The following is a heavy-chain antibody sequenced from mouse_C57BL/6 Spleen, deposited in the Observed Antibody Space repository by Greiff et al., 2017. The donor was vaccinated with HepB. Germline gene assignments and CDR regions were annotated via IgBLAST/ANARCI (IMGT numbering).Heavy chain of an antibody. D-gene: IGHD2-5*01. J-gene: IGHJ4*01. Sequence: QVQLQQPGAELVMPGASVKLSCKASGYTFTSYWMHWVKQRPGQGLEWIGEIDPSDSYTNYNQKFKGKSTLNVDKSSSTAYMQLSSLTSEDSEVYYCARRGGYSNYYAMDYWGQGTSVTVSS. CDR2: IDPSDSYT. V-gene: IGHV1-69*01. CDR3: ARRGGYSNYYAMDY. CDR1: GYTFTSYW.